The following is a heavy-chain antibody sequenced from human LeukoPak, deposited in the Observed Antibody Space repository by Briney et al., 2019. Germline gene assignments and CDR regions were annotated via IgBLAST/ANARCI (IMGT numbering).Heavy chain of an antibody. CDR3: ATEYSSGRFDY. D-gene: IGHD6-19*01. V-gene: IGHV3-74*01. CDR2: INSDGSST. Sequence: PGGSLRLSCAASGFTFSSYWMHWVRQAPGKGLVWVSRINSDGSSTSYADSVKGRFTISRDNAKNTLYLQMTSLRVEDTAVYYCATEYSSGRFDYWGQGTLVTVSS. CDR1: GFTFSSYW. J-gene: IGHJ4*02.